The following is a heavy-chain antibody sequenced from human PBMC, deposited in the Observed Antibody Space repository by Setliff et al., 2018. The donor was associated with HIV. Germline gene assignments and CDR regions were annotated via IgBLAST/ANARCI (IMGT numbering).Heavy chain of an antibody. D-gene: IGHD5-12*01. CDR3: ARDTWLRLIWYGFDI. CDR1: GGSFSRNA. J-gene: IGHJ3*02. Sequence: ASVKVSCKASGGSFSRNAISWVRQAPGHGLEWMGGIIPSSGGTNYAQKFQGRVTMTRDTSISTAYMELSRLRSDDTVVYYCARDTWLRLIWYGFDIWGQGTLVTVSS. CDR2: IIPSSGGT. V-gene: IGHV1-2*05.